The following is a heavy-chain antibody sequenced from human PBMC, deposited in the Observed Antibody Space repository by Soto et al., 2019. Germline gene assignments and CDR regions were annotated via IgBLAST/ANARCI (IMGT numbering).Heavy chain of an antibody. CDR2: IYYSGST. Sequence: SETLSLTCNVSGASIYTYYWNWIRQPPGKGLEWIGYIYYSGSTNYNPSLKSRVTISVDTSKNQFSLKLSSVTAADTAVYYCARDRDCSGGSCYYYYGMDVWGQGTTVTVSS. CDR1: GASIYTYY. D-gene: IGHD2-15*01. CDR3: ARDRDCSGGSCYYYYGMDV. J-gene: IGHJ6*02. V-gene: IGHV4-59*01.